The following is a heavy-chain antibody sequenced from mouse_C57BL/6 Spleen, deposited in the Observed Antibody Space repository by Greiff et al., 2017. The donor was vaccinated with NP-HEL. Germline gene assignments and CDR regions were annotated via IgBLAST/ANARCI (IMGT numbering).Heavy chain of an antibody. CDR3: ARKATGWYFDV. Sequence: EVKVVESGGGLVKPGGSLKLSCAASGFTFSDYGMHWVRQAPEKGLEWVAYISSGSSTIYYADTVKGRFTISRDNAKNTLFLQMTSLRSEDTAMYYCARKATGWYFDVWGTGTTVTVSS. J-gene: IGHJ1*03. V-gene: IGHV5-17*01. CDR2: ISSGSSTI. D-gene: IGHD3-2*02. CDR1: GFTFSDYG.